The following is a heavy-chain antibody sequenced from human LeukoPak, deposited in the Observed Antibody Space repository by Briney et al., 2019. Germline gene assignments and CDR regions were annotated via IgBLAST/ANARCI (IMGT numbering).Heavy chain of an antibody. V-gene: IGHV3-7*01. CDR3: ARAPYYDFWSGYSEYFQH. Sequence: GGSLRLSCAASGFTFNSCWMSWVRQAPGKGLEWVANIKQDGSEKYYVDSVKGRFTISRDNAKNSLYLQMNSLRAEDTAVYYCARAPYYDFWSGYSEYFQHWGQGTLVTVSS. J-gene: IGHJ1*01. D-gene: IGHD3-3*01. CDR1: GFTFNSCW. CDR2: IKQDGSEK.